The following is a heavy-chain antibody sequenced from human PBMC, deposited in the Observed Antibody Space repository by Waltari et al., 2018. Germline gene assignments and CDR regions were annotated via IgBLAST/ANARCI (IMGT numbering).Heavy chain of an antibody. J-gene: IGHJ6*02. D-gene: IGHD2-2*01. Sequence: QVHLQESGPGQVTPSETLSLTCDVSRCSIRSHSWSCIRRPPGKGLEWIGYIYYNGATNYNPSLMSRVTISVDTAKNQFSLKLSSVTAADTAVYYCARDRVVPADEPDYYGLDVWGQGTTVTVSS. V-gene: IGHV4-59*11. CDR3: ARDRVVPADEPDYYGLDV. CDR1: RCSIRSHS. CDR2: IYYNGAT.